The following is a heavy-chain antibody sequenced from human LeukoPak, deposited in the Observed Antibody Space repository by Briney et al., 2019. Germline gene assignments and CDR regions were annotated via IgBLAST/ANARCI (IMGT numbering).Heavy chain of an antibody. CDR3: ARGGPPQDIVVVVAAISGQQNFDY. CDR1: GGSIISSSYY. J-gene: IGHJ4*02. V-gene: IGHV4-39*07. Sequence: SETLSLTCTVSGGSIISSSYYWGWIRQPPGKGLEWIGNIYYSGSTNYNPSPKSRVTISVDTSKNQFSLKLSSVTAADTAVYYCARGGPPQDIVVVVAAISGQQNFDYWGQGTLVTVSS. CDR2: IYYSGST. D-gene: IGHD2-15*01.